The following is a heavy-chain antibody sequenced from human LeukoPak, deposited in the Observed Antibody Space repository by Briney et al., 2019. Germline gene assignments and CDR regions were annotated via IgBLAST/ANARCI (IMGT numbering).Heavy chain of an antibody. D-gene: IGHD6-19*01. CDR3: AKDSSGSFDY. CDR1: GFTFSGYA. Sequence: GGSLRLSCAASGFTFSGYALSWVRQAPGKGLEWVSTISASGGSTYYADSVKGRFAISRDNSKNTLYVQMNSLRAEDTAVYYCAKDSSGSFDYWGQGTLVTVSS. CDR2: ISASGGST. J-gene: IGHJ4*02. V-gene: IGHV3-23*01.